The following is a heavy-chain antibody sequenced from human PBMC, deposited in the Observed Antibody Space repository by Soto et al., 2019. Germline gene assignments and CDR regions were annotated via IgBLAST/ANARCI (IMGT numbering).Heavy chain of an antibody. Sequence: ASVEVSCKASGYTFTSYCISWVLQAPGQGLEWMGWISAYNGNTNYAQKLQGRVTMTTDTSTSTAYMELRSLRSDDTAVYYCARAYSSGWYFDYWGQGTLVTVSS. CDR2: ISAYNGNT. D-gene: IGHD6-19*01. CDR3: ARAYSSGWYFDY. J-gene: IGHJ4*02. CDR1: GYTFTSYC. V-gene: IGHV1-18*01.